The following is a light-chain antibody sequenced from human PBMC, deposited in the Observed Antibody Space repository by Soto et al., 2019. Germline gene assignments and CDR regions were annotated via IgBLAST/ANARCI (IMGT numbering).Light chain of an antibody. V-gene: IGKV3-11*01. Sequence: DIELTQSPATLSLSPGERATLTCRASQSISSCLAWYQQKPGQAPRLLIYDTSNLATGIPARFSGSGSGTDFTLTISSLEPEDFAVYYCQHRSKWPLTFGGGTKVEIK. CDR3: QHRSKWPLT. J-gene: IGKJ4*02. CDR1: QSISSC. CDR2: DTS.